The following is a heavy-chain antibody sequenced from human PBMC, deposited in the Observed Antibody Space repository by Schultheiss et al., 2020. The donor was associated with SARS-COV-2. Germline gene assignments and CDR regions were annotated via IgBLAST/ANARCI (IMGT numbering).Heavy chain of an antibody. CDR1: GFTFSDYY. J-gene: IGHJ3*02. V-gene: IGHV3-11*06. Sequence: GESLKISCAASGFTFSDYYMSWIRQAPGKGLEWVSYISSSSSYTNYADSVKGRFTISRDNAKNSLYLQMNSLRAEDTAVYYCARANYDILTGLDAFDIWGQGTMVTVSS. CDR3: ARANYDILTGLDAFDI. D-gene: IGHD3-9*01. CDR2: ISSSSSYT.